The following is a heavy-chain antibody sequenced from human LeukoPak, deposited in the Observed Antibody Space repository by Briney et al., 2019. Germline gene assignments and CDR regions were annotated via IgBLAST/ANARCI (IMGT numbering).Heavy chain of an antibody. J-gene: IGHJ5*02. CDR1: GYTFTSYY. V-gene: IGHV1-46*01. D-gene: IGHD6-25*01. CDR3: ARCSGREFWFDP. CDR2: TNPSGGST. Sequence: ASVKVSCKASGYTFTSYYMHWVRQAPGQGLEWMGITNPSGGSTSYAQKFQGRVTMTRDTSTSTVYMELSSLRSEDTAVYYCARCSGREFWFDPWGQGTLVTVSS.